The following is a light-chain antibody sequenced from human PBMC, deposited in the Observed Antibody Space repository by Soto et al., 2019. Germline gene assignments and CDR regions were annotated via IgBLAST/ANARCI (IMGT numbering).Light chain of an antibody. CDR1: ESVTDY. J-gene: IGKJ5*01. V-gene: IGKV3-11*01. CDR3: QQRANWPLTT. CDR2: DVS. Sequence: EIVLTQSPGTLSLSPGERGTLSCRASESVTDYLAWYQQKPGQAPRLLVYDVSNRATGIPARFSGSGSGTDFTLTIRSLEPEDFAIYYCQQRANWPLTTFGHGTRLEIK.